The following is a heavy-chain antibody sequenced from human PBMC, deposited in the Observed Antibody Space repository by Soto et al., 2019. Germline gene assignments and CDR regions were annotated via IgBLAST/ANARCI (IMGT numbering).Heavy chain of an antibody. CDR1: ELTIVGLS. CDR2: ISSSSGYI. Sequence: RHRYGASELTIVGLSVHWVIQTKRKGLEWVSSISSSSGYIYYADSVKGRFTISRDNAKNSLSLQMNSLRAEDTAVYYCARVVDYYDPYYYYGMDVWGLGTTVTVSS. D-gene: IGHD3-22*01. J-gene: IGHJ6*02. CDR3: ARVVDYYDPYYYYGMDV. V-gene: IGHV3-21*01.